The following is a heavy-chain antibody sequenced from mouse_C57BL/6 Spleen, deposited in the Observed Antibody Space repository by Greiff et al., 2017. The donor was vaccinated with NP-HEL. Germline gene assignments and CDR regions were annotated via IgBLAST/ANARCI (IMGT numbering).Heavy chain of an antibody. Sequence: EVQVVESGGGLVKPGGSLKLSCAASGFTFSSYAMSWVRQTPEKRLEWVATISDGGSYTYYPDNVKGRFTISRDNAKNNLYLQMSHLKSEDTAMYYCARALLDFDVWGTGTTVTVSS. CDR2: ISDGGSYT. CDR1: GFTFSSYA. D-gene: IGHD2-10*01. J-gene: IGHJ1*03. CDR3: ARALLDFDV. V-gene: IGHV5-4*01.